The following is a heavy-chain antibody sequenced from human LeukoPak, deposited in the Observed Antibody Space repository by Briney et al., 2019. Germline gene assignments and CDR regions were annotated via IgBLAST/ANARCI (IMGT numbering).Heavy chain of an antibody. D-gene: IGHD3-10*01. CDR3: ARHSARAITMVRGVIGAPNFDY. Sequence: PSETLSLTCTVSGGSISSSSYYWGWIRQPPGKGLEWIGSIYYSGSTYYNPSLKSRVTISVDTSKNQFSLKLSSVTAADTAVYYCARHSARAITMVRGVIGAPNFDYWGQGTLVTASS. CDR2: IYYSGST. V-gene: IGHV4-39*01. J-gene: IGHJ4*02. CDR1: GGSISSSSYY.